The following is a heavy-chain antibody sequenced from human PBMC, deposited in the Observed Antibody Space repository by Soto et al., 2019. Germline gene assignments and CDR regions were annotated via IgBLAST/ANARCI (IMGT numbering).Heavy chain of an antibody. V-gene: IGHV3-48*02. CDR2: ISSSSSTI. J-gene: IGHJ3*02. CDR1: GFTFSSHS. Sequence: LRLSCAASGFTFSSHSMNWVRQAPGKGLEWVSYISSSSSTIYYADSVKGRFTISRDNAKNSLYLQMNSLRDEDTAVYYCARDGRKVAGNRPHAFDIWGQGTMVTVSS. CDR3: ARDGRKVAGNRPHAFDI. D-gene: IGHD6-19*01.